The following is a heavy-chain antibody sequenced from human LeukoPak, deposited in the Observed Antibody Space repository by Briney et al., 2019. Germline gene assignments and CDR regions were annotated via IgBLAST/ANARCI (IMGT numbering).Heavy chain of an antibody. J-gene: IGHJ6*03. CDR2: ISGSGSST. CDR1: GFTVSSNY. V-gene: IGHV3-23*01. Sequence: GGSLRLSCAASGFTVSSNYISWVRQAPRKGLNWVSGISGSGSSTSYADSVKGRFTISRDNSKSTLYLQMNSLRAEDTAVYYCARAASRYVVYYMDVWGKGTTVTVSS. D-gene: IGHD2-2*01. CDR3: ARAASRYVVYYMDV.